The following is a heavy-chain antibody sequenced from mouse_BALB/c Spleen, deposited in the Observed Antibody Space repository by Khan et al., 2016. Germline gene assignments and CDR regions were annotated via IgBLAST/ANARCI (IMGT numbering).Heavy chain of an antibody. CDR1: DYSITSDYA. Sequence: EVQLQESGPGLVKPSQSLSLTCTVTDYSITSDYAWNWIRQFPGNKLEWMGYISYSGIVSYNPSLKSRISITRDTFKNQFFLQLNSVTTEVTATYYCSRLPPWYFDVWGAGTTVTVSS. V-gene: IGHV3-2*02. J-gene: IGHJ1*01. CDR2: ISYSGIV. CDR3: SRLPPWYFDV.